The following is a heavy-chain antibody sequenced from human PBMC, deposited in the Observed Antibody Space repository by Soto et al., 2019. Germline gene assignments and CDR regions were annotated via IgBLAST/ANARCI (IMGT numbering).Heavy chain of an antibody. CDR3: ARVPGDCVYHFDY. Sequence: ASVKVSCKASGYTFTSYAMHLVRQAPVQILELIVWINAGNFNTKYSQKFQGRFTITMYTSAITSYIELIILRSEYTSVYYCARVPGDCVYHFDYWGQGTLVTVSS. D-gene: IGHD2-21*01. V-gene: IGHV1-3*01. CDR1: GYTFTSYA. J-gene: IGHJ4*02. CDR2: INAGNFNT.